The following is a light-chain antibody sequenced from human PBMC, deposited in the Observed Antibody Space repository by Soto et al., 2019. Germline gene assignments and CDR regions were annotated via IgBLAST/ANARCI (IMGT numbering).Light chain of an antibody. CDR2: HAS. V-gene: IGKV3-11*01. Sequence: LTPSPATLSLPPGVRATLSCKASQSVKSNLAWYQQKLGKAPSILIFHASYRATDIPARFSGSGSGTDFTLTISSLEPEDFEVYYCQQRNNWPLTFGGGTKVDIK. CDR1: QSVKSN. J-gene: IGKJ4*01. CDR3: QQRNNWPLT.